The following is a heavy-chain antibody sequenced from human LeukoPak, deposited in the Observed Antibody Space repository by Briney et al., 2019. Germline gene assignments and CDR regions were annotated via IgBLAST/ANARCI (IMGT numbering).Heavy chain of an antibody. V-gene: IGHV4-59*12. Sequence: KPSETLSLTCTVSGGSISSYYWSWIRQPPGKGLEWIGYIYYSGSTNYNPSLKSRVTISVDTSKNQFSLKLSSVTAADTAVYYCARAVVPVYFDYWGQGTLVTVSS. J-gene: IGHJ4*02. CDR2: IYYSGST. CDR1: GGSISSYY. CDR3: ARAVVPVYFDY. D-gene: IGHD2-2*01.